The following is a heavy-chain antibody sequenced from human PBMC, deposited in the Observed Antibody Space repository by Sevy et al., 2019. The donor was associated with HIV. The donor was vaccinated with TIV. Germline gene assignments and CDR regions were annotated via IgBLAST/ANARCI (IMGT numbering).Heavy chain of an antibody. Sequence: GGSLRLSCAASGFTFSNFNMGWIRQAPGKGLEWISSISGRDATVLYADSVKGRFTISRDSAMNSLYLPINSLRVEDTAVYYCVRDPHFDFWNGQYVNFDFWGQGTLVTVSS. CDR2: ISGRDATV. J-gene: IGHJ4*02. CDR3: VRDPHFDFWNGQYVNFDF. V-gene: IGHV3-11*01. CDR1: GFTFSNFN. D-gene: IGHD3-3*01.